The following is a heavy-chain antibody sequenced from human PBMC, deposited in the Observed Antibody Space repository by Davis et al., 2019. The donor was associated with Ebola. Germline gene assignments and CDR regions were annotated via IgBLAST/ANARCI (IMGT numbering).Heavy chain of an antibody. V-gene: IGHV5-10-1*01. D-gene: IGHD2-2*01. J-gene: IGHJ6*02. Sequence: GESLKISCKGSGYSFTSYWISWVRQMPGKGLEWMGRIDPSDSYTNYSPSFQGHVTISADKSISTAYLQWSSLKASDTAMYYCASQPYYYYGMDVWGQGTTVTVPS. CDR2: IDPSDSYT. CDR1: GYSFTSYW. CDR3: ASQPYYYYGMDV.